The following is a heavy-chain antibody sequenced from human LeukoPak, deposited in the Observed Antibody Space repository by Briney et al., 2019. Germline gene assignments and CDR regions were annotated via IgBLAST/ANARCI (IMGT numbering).Heavy chain of an antibody. J-gene: IGHJ4*02. D-gene: IGHD1-14*01. CDR3: ARSNNGVDY. Sequence: KSGRSLRLSCAASGFTFSSYSMNWVRQAPGKGLEWVSSISSSSSYIYYADSVKGRFTISRDNAKNSLYLQMNSLRAEDTAVYYCARSNNGVDYWGQGTLVTVSS. CDR2: ISSSSSYI. V-gene: IGHV3-21*01. CDR1: GFTFSSYS.